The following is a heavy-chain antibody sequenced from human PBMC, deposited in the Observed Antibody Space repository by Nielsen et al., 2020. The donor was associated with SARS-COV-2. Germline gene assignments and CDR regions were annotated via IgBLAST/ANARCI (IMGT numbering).Heavy chain of an antibody. CDR2: INSDGSST. Sequence: WIRQPPGKGLVWVSRINSDGSSTNSADFVKGRFTISRDNAKNSLYLQMNSLRAEDTAVYYCARDRVYSSSSYYYYGMDVWGQGTTVTVSS. D-gene: IGHD6-6*01. V-gene: IGHV3-74*01. CDR3: ARDRVYSSSSYYYYGMDV. J-gene: IGHJ6*02.